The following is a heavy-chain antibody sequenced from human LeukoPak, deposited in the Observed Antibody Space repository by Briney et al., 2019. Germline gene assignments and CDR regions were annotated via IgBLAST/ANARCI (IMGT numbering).Heavy chain of an antibody. J-gene: IGHJ4*02. D-gene: IGHD5/OR15-5a*01. CDR3: AKGRTNLRSYFDY. CDR1: GFTFSSYA. CDR2: ISYDGSNK. V-gene: IGHV3-30*18. Sequence: PGGSLRLSCVASGFTFSSYAMHWVRQAPGKGLEWVAVISYDGSNKYYADSVKGRFTISRDNSKNTLYLQMNSLRAEDTAVYYCAKGRTNLRSYFDYWGQGTLVTVSS.